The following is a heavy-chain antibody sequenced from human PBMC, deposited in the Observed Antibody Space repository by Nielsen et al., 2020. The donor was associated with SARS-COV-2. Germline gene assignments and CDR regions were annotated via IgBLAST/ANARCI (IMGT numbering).Heavy chain of an antibody. CDR3: TTAVGLRDYYYYMDV. CDR1: GFTFSSYA. D-gene: IGHD3/OR15-3a*01. Sequence: GGSLRLSCAASGFTFSSYAMSWVRQAPGKGLEWVGRIKSKTDGGTTDYAAPVKGRFTISRDDSKNTLYLQMNSLKTEDTAVYYCTTAVGLRDYYYYMDVWGKGTTVTVSS. V-gene: IGHV3-15*01. J-gene: IGHJ6*03. CDR2: IKSKTDGGTT.